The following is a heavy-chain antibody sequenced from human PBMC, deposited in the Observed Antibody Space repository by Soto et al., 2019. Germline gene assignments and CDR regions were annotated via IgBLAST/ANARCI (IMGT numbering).Heavy chain of an antibody. CDR3: ARDRALGATTDYYYCMDV. J-gene: IGHJ6*02. D-gene: IGHD1-26*01. CDR2: INPNSGGT. V-gene: IGHV1-2*04. Sequence: ASVKVSCKASGYTFTGYYMHWVRQAPGQGLEWMGWINPNSGGTNYAQKFQGWVTMTRDTSISTAYMELSRLRSDDTAVYYCARDRALGATTDYYYCMDVWGQGTTVTVSS. CDR1: GYTFTGYY.